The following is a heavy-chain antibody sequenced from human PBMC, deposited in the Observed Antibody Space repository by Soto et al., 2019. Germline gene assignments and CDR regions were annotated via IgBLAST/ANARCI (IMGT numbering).Heavy chain of an antibody. CDR1: GGTFSSYR. D-gene: IGHD6-13*01. Sequence: ASVKVSCRASGGTFSSYRFNWVRQARGQGLEWLGGIVPIYRTADYAQKFQGRVTITADESTRTVYLELSSLKSQDTALYYCARDSGAKLSSSWGQGTLVTVSS. V-gene: IGHV1-69*13. CDR3: ARDSGAKLSSS. CDR2: IVPIYRTA. J-gene: IGHJ4*02.